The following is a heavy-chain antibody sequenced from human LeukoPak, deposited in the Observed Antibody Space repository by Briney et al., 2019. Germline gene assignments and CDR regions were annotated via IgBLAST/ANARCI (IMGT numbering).Heavy chain of an antibody. V-gene: IGHV3-30*04. CDR3: AKDLTYDYDSTGYYFDY. J-gene: IGHJ4*02. CDR2: ISYDGSNK. Sequence: GGSLRLSCAASGFTFNSYAMHWVRQAPGKGLEWVAVISYDGSNKYYADSVKGRFTISRDNSKNTLYLQLNSLRAEDRAIYYCAKDLTYDYDSTGYYFDYWGQGTLVTVSS. CDR1: GFTFNSYA. D-gene: IGHD3-22*01.